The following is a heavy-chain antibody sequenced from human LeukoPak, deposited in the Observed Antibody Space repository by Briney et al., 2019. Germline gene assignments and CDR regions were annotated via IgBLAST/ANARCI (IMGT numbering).Heavy chain of an antibody. J-gene: IGHJ4*02. Sequence: ASVKVSCKASGYTFTSYYMHWVRQAPGQGLEWMGWINPNSGGTNYAQKFQDRVTMTRDTSISTAYMELSRLRSDDTAVYYGARDLRDAHYDSSGYRGSTIDYWGQGTLVTVSS. D-gene: IGHD3-22*01. CDR3: ARDLRDAHYDSSGYRGSTIDY. CDR1: GYTFTSYY. CDR2: INPNSGGT. V-gene: IGHV1-2*02.